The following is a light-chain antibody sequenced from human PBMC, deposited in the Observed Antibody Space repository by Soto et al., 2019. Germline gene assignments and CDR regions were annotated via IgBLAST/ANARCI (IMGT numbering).Light chain of an antibody. J-gene: IGKJ1*01. CDR3: QQYGSSSWT. CDR1: QSVSSSY. CDR2: GTS. V-gene: IGKV3-20*01. Sequence: EIVLTQPPGTLSLSPGERATLSCRPSQSVSSSYLAWYQQKPGQAPRLLIYGTSSKATAIPDRFSGSGSGTDFTLTISRLEPEDFAVYYCQQYGSSSWTFGQGNKVEIK.